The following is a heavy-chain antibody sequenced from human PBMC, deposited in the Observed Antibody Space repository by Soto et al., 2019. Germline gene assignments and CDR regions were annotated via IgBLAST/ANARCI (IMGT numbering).Heavy chain of an antibody. CDR2: ISGSGGST. J-gene: IGHJ3*02. Sequence: GRSLRLSCAASGFTFSSYAMSWVRQAPGKGLEWVSAISGSGGSTYYADSVKGRFTISRDNSKNTLYLKMNSLRAEDTAVFYCAKVVATVTTQAFDIWGQGTMVTVSS. D-gene: IGHD4-17*01. V-gene: IGHV3-23*01. CDR3: AKVVATVTTQAFDI. CDR1: GFTFSSYA.